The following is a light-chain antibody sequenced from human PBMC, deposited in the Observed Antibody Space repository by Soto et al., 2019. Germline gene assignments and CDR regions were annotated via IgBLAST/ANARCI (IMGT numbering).Light chain of an antibody. V-gene: IGKV1-5*03. J-gene: IGKJ1*01. Sequence: DIQMTQSPSTLSGSVGDRVTITCRASQTISSWLAWYQQKPGKAPKLLIYKASTLKSGVPSRFSGSGSGTEFTLTISSLQPDDFAPYYCQHYNSDSEAFGQGTKVELK. CDR1: QTISSW. CDR3: QHYNSDSEA. CDR2: KAS.